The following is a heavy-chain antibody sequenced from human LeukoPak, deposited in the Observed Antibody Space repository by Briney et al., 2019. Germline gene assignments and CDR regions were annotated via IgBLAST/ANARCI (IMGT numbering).Heavy chain of an antibody. J-gene: IGHJ4*02. CDR1: GGSISSGGYY. V-gene: IGHV4-31*03. D-gene: IGHD3-10*01. Sequence: NPSETLSLTCTVSGGSISSGGYYWSWIRQHPGKGLEWIGYIYYSGSTYYNPSLKSRVIITVDTSKNQFSLKLSSVTAADTAVYYCARVSGSSGGFDYWGQGTLVTVSS. CDR3: ARVSGSSGGFDY. CDR2: IYYSGST.